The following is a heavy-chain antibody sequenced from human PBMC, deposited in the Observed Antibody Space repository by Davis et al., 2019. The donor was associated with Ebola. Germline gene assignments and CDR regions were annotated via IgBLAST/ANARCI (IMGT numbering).Heavy chain of an antibody. D-gene: IGHD4/OR15-4a*01. J-gene: IGHJ6*02. CDR1: GFTFSSYS. CDR2: ISSSSSYL. Sequence: GESLKISCAASGFTFSSYSMNWVRQAPGKGLEWVSSISSSSSYLYYADSVKGRFTISRDNAKNSLYLQMNSLRAEDTAVYFCARHSPNPGGARYHGMDVWGQGTTVTVSS. CDR3: ARHSPNPGGARYHGMDV. V-gene: IGHV3-21*01.